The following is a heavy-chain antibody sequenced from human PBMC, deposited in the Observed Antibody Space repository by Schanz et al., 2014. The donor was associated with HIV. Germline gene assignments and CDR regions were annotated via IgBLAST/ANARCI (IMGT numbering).Heavy chain of an antibody. CDR3: ARDSQLFCSSNSCVFDC. D-gene: IGHD2-2*01. J-gene: IGHJ4*02. Sequence: EVQLVESGGCLVKPGGSLRLSCAASGFSFSVYSMNWVRQAPGKGLEWVSSISSSSSFIYYADSVKGRFTIARDSAKNSLFLQMNSLRAEDTAVYYCARDSQLFCSSNSCVFDCWGQGTLVTVSS. CDR1: GFSFSVYS. V-gene: IGHV3-21*01. CDR2: ISSSSSFI.